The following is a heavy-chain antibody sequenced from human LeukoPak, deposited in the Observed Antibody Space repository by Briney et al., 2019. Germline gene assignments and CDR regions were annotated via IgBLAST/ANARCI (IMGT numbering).Heavy chain of an antibody. V-gene: IGHV4-4*07. CDR2: IYTSGST. Sequence: SETLSLTCAVYGGSFSSYYWSWIRQPAGKGLEWIGRIYTSGSTNYNPSLKSRVTMSVDTSKNQFSLKLSSVTAADTAVHYCARDLIDIVVVPAARTYYYYGMDVWGQGTTVTVSS. CDR1: GGSFSSYY. D-gene: IGHD2-2*01. CDR3: ARDLIDIVVVPAARTYYYYGMDV. J-gene: IGHJ6*02.